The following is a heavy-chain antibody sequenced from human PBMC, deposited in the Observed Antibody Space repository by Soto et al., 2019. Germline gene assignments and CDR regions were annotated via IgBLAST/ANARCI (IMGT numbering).Heavy chain of an antibody. CDR2: ISGSGGST. V-gene: IGHV3-23*01. Sequence: LRLSCAACGFTFSSYTMIWVRQARGKGLEWVSAISGSGGSTYYADSVKGRFTISRDNSKNTLYLQMNSLRAEDTAVYYCAKGIRGYYYYGMDVWGQGTTVTVSS. J-gene: IGHJ6*02. D-gene: IGHD5-18*01. CDR3: AKGIRGYYYYGMDV. CDR1: GFTFSSYT.